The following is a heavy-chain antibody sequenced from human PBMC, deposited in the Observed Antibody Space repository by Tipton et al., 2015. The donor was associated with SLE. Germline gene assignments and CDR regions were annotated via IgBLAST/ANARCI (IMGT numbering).Heavy chain of an antibody. V-gene: IGHV1-2*06. CDR2: INPNSGDT. D-gene: IGHD3-10*01. CDR3: ARSMVQGEVDV. J-gene: IGHJ6*02. Sequence: QLVQSGPEVKKPGASVKVSCRASGYTFTGYYMHWVRQAPGQGLEWMGRINPNSGDTNYTQKFQGRVTMTRDTSISTAYMELSRLRSDDTAVYCCARSMVQGEVDVWGQGTTVTVSS. CDR1: GYTFTGYY.